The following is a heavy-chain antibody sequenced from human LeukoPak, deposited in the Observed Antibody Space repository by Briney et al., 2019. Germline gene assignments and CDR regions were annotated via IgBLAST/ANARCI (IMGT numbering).Heavy chain of an antibody. D-gene: IGHD1-14*01. V-gene: IGHV5-51*01. Sequence: GESLQISCQCSGYTFTTYWIGWARQLPGKGLEWMGIIYPVDSDTTYSPSFQGQVTISADKSISTAYLQWSSLKASDTAMYYCARHNREYASDSPLDYWGQGTLVTVSS. J-gene: IGHJ4*02. CDR2: IYPVDSDT. CDR3: ARHNREYASDSPLDY. CDR1: GYTFTTYW.